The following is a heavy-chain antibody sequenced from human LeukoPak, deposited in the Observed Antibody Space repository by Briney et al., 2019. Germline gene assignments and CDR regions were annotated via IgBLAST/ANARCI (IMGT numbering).Heavy chain of an antibody. D-gene: IGHD5-18*01. CDR1: GYSFNNYW. CDR2: IYPGDSDT. Sequence: GESLKISCKGSGYSFNNYWIGWVRQMPGKGLEWMGIIYPGDSDTRYSPSFQGQVTISADKSISTAYLQWSSLKASDTAMYYCARHRQIQLWPQGDAFDTWGQGTMVTVSS. J-gene: IGHJ3*02. CDR3: ARHRQIQLWPQGDAFDT. V-gene: IGHV5-51*01.